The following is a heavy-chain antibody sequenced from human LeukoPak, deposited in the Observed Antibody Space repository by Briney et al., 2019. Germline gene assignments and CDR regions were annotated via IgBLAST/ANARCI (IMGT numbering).Heavy chain of an antibody. CDR1: GGSISSYY. V-gene: IGHV4-39*01. Sequence: SETLSLTCTVSGGSISSYYWSWIRQPPGKGLEWIGSIYYSGSTYYNPSLKSRVTISVDTSKNQFSLKLSSVTAADTAVYYCARGAAVAVTDAFDIWGQGTMVTVSS. CDR2: IYYSGST. D-gene: IGHD6-19*01. CDR3: ARGAAVAVTDAFDI. J-gene: IGHJ3*02.